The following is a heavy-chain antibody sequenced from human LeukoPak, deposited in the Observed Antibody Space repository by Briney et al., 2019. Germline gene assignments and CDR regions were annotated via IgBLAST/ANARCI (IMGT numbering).Heavy chain of an antibody. V-gene: IGHV4-38-2*01. Sequence: PSETLSLTCAVSGYSISSGYYWGWIRQPPGKGLEWIGSIYHSGSTYYNPSLKSRVTISVDTSKNQFSLKLSSVTAADTAVYYCARVFSGASHAFDIWGQGTKVTVSS. CDR2: IYHSGST. J-gene: IGHJ3*02. CDR3: ARVFSGASHAFDI. D-gene: IGHD2-2*01. CDR1: GYSISSGYY.